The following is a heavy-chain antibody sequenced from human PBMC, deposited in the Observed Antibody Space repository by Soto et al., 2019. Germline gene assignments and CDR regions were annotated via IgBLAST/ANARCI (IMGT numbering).Heavy chain of an antibody. CDR3: ARAGRGYYYHSSGSTPGGMDV. CDR1: GGTFSSYA. CDR2: IIPIFGTA. J-gene: IGHJ6*02. D-gene: IGHD3-22*01. V-gene: IGHV1-69*13. Sequence: ASVKVSCKASGGTFSSYAISWVRQAPGQGLEWMGGIIPIFGTANYAQKFQGRVTITADESTSTAYMELSSLRSEDTAVYYCARAGRGYYYHSSGSTPGGMDVWGQGTTVTVSS.